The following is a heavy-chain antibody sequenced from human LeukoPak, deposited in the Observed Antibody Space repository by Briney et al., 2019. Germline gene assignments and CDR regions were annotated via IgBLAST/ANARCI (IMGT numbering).Heavy chain of an antibody. Sequence: SQTLSLTCIVSGGSISSGSYYWNWIRQPAGKGLEWIGHIYTSGSTNYNPSLKSRVTISLDTSKNHFSLKLSSVTAADTAVYYCARVQGYDFWSGYSDWGQGTLVTVSS. D-gene: IGHD3-3*01. CDR1: GGSISSGSYY. V-gene: IGHV4-61*09. CDR2: IYTSGST. J-gene: IGHJ4*02. CDR3: ARVQGYDFWSGYSD.